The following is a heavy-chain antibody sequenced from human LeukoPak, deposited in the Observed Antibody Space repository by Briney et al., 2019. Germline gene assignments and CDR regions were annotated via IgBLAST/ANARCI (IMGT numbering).Heavy chain of an antibody. J-gene: IGHJ4*02. CDR1: GGTFSSYA. CDR3: ARDPAYYYDSSGYYHDY. CDR2: IIPILGIA. Sequence: SVKVSCKASGGTFSSYAISWVRQAPGQGLEWMGRIIPILGIANYAQKFQGRVTITADKSTSTAHMELRSLRSDDTAVYYCARDPAYYYDSSGYYHDYWGQGTLVTVSS. V-gene: IGHV1-69*04. D-gene: IGHD3-22*01.